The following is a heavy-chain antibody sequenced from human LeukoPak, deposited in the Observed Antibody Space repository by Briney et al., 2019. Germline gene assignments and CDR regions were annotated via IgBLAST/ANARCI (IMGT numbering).Heavy chain of an antibody. CDR1: GGSFSGYY. V-gene: IGHV4-34*01. CDR3: ARLRFGELFPDY. CDR2: INHSGST. Sequence: SETLSLTCAVYGGSFSGYYWSWIRQPPGKGLEWIGEINHSGSTNYNPSLKSRATISVDTSTNKFSLKLSFVPAAHPAVYYCARLRFGELFPDYWGQGTLVTVSS. D-gene: IGHD3-10*01. J-gene: IGHJ4*02.